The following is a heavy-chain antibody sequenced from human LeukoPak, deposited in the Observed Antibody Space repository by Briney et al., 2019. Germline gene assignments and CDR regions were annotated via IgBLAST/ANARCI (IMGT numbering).Heavy chain of an antibody. J-gene: IGHJ3*02. CDR1: GGTFSSYA. CDR2: IIPIFGTA. CDR3: ARPSDIVVVPAAVDAFDI. D-gene: IGHD2-2*01. Sequence: SVKVSCKASGGTFSSYAISWVRQAPGQGLEWMGGIIPIFGTANYAQKFQGRVTITADESTSTAYMELSRLRSEDTAVYYCARPSDIVVVPAAVDAFDIWGQGTMVIVS. V-gene: IGHV1-69*13.